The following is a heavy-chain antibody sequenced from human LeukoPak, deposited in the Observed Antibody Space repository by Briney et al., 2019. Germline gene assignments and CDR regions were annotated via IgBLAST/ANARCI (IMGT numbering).Heavy chain of an antibody. CDR1: GGSLSPYY. V-gene: IGHV4-59*08. D-gene: IGHD6-19*01. J-gene: IGHJ4*02. CDR2: VYPTGTT. CDR3: ARHPPGSGWYRLKWNPFDY. Sequence: PSDTLSLTCTVSGGSLSPYYWTWIRQSPGKGLEWIGYVYPTGTTNYNPSLKSRITISVDTSKNQFSLKLSSVTAADTAVYYCARHPPGSGWYRLKWNPFDYWGQGTLVTVSS.